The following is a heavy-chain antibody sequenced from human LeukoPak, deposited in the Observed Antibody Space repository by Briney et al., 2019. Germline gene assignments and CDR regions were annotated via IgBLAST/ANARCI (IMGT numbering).Heavy chain of an antibody. V-gene: IGHV3-73*01. Sequence: GGSLKLSCAASGFTFSGSAMHWVRQASGKGLEWVGRIRSKANSYATAYAASVKGRFTISRDDSKNTAYLQMNSLRAEDTAVYYCAKHEKKGGRNWNDVFDYWGQGTLVTVSS. D-gene: IGHD1-1*01. CDR2: IRSKANSYAT. CDR1: GFTFSGSA. J-gene: IGHJ4*02. CDR3: AKHEKKGGRNWNDVFDY.